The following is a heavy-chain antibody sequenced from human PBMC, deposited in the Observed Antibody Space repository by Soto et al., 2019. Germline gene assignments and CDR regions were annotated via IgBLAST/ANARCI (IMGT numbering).Heavy chain of an antibody. D-gene: IGHD4-17*01. Sequence: TLSLTCGVSGGSIKSSGYSWSWIRQPPGKGLEWIGYIAYSGNTYYNPSLKSRVTISVDMSKSQFSLRLTSVTAADTAVYYCARGQDYGDHAFDSWGQGTLVTVSS. V-gene: IGHV4-30-2*01. CDR1: GGSIKSSGYS. CDR2: IAYSGNT. J-gene: IGHJ4*02. CDR3: ARGQDYGDHAFDS.